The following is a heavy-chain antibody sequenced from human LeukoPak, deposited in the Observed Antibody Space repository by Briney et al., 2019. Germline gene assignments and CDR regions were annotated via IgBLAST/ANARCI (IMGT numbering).Heavy chain of an antibody. Sequence: SETLSLTCAVYGGSFSGYYWSWIRQPPGKGLEWIGEINHSGSTNYNPSLKSRVTISVDTSKNQFSLKLSCVTAADTAVYYCARGPPVTIFGSRRPTYYFDYWGQGTLVTVSS. CDR2: INHSGST. CDR3: ARGPPVTIFGSRRPTYYFDY. J-gene: IGHJ4*02. CDR1: GGSFSGYY. D-gene: IGHD3-3*01. V-gene: IGHV4-34*01.